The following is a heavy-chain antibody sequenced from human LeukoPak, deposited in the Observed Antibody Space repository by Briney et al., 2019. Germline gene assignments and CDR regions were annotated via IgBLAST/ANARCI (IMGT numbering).Heavy chain of an antibody. CDR3: AKVDTAMADDY. Sequence: GGSLRLSCAVSGFTFKSYSMNRVRQAPGKGLEWVSAISGSGGSTYYADSVKGRFTISRDNSKNTLYLQMNSLRAEDTTVYYCAKVDTAMADDYWGQGTLVTVSS. D-gene: IGHD5-18*01. CDR2: ISGSGGST. V-gene: IGHV3-23*01. J-gene: IGHJ4*02. CDR1: GFTFKSYS.